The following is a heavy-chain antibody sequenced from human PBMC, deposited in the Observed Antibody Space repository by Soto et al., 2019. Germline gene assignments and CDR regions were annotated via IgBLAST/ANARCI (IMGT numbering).Heavy chain of an antibody. D-gene: IGHD3-10*01. CDR1: GGSFSCYY. J-gene: IGHJ5*02. CDR3: ARVPSITMVRGENWFDP. V-gene: IGHV4-34*01. CDR2: INHSGST. Sequence: SETLSLTCAVYGGSFSCYYWSWIRQPPGKGLEWIGEINHSGSTNYNPSLKSRVTISVDTSKNQFSLKLSSVTAADTAVYYCARVPSITMVRGENWFDPWGQGTLVTVSS.